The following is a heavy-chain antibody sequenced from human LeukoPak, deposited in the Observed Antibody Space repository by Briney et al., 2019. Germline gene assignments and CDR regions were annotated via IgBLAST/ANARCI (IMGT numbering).Heavy chain of an antibody. CDR3: ARVRRDGYNSPDY. Sequence: SETLSLTCTVSGGSISSHYWSWIRQPPGKGLEWIGYIYYSGSTYYNPSLKSRVTISVDTSKNQFSLKLSSVTAADTAVYYCARVRRDGYNSPDYWGQGTLVPVSS. D-gene: IGHD5-24*01. CDR1: GGSISSHY. V-gene: IGHV4-59*11. J-gene: IGHJ4*02. CDR2: IYYSGST.